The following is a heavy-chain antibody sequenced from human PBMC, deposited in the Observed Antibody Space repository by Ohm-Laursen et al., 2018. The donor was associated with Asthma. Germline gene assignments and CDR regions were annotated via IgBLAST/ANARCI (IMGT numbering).Heavy chain of an antibody. CDR1: GFTFDDYA. J-gene: IGHJ4*02. CDR2: ISWNSGSI. Sequence: SLRLSCAATGFTFDDYAMHWVRQAPGKGLEWVSGISWNSGSIGYEDSVKGRFTISRDNAKNSLYLQMNSLRAEDTALYYCAKDTPPGFWGQGTLVTVSS. V-gene: IGHV3-9*01. CDR3: AKDTPPGF.